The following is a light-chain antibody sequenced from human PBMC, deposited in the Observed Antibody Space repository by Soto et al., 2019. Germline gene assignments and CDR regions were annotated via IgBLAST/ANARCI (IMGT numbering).Light chain of an antibody. Sequence: EILFTQSPGTLSLSPGERVTLSCRASQSVSSSYLAWYQQKPGQAPRLLIYGASSRATGIPDRFSGSGSGTDFTLTISRLEPEDFAVYYCQLRRTFGQGTKVDIK. CDR2: GAS. CDR1: QSVSSSY. J-gene: IGKJ1*01. V-gene: IGKV3-20*01. CDR3: QLRRT.